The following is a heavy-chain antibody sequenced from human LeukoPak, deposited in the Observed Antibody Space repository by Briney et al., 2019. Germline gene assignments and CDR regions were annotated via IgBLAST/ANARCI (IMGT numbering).Heavy chain of an antibody. V-gene: IGHV3-23*01. J-gene: IGHJ3*02. D-gene: IGHD7-27*01. CDR1: RFTFSSYA. Sequence: PGGSLRLSCAASRFTFSSYAMSWVRQAPGKGLEWVSGISGSGVTYFADSVKGRFTISRDNSKNTLYLQMNSLRADDTAVYYCAKLANWGPFDAFDIWGQGTMVTVSS. CDR2: ISGSGVT. CDR3: AKLANWGPFDAFDI.